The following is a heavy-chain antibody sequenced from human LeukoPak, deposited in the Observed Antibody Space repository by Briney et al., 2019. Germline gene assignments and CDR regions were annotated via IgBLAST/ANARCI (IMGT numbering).Heavy chain of an antibody. CDR1: GFTFSSCD. D-gene: IGHD4-23*01. V-gene: IGHV3-30*04. CDR2: ISYDGRKK. Sequence: LTGRSLRLSCAASGFTFSSCDMHWVRQAPGKGLEWVAFISYDGRKKYYADSVKGRFTISRDNSKNTVSLQMSSLRAEDRAVYLCARDPFSTVVASPIDYWGQGTLVTVSS. J-gene: IGHJ4*02. CDR3: ARDPFSTVVASPIDY.